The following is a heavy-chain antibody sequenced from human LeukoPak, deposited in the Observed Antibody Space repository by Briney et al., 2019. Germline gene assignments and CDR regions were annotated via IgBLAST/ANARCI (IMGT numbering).Heavy chain of an antibody. J-gene: IGHJ5*02. V-gene: IGHV4-30-4*01. CDR3: ARVPGAAAGNWFDP. Sequence: SETLSLTCTVSGGSISSGDYYWNCIRQPPGKGLECIGYIYYSGSTYYNPSLKSRVIISVDTSKNQFSLKLSSVTAADTAVYHCARVPGAAAGNWFDPWGQGTLVTVSS. CDR2: IYYSGST. CDR1: GGSISSGDYY. D-gene: IGHD6-13*01.